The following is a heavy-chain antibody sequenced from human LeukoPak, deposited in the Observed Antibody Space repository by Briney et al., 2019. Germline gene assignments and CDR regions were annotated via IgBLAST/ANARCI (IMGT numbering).Heavy chain of an antibody. Sequence: ASVKVSCKASGYTFTSYGISWVRQAPGQGLEWMGWISAYNGNTNYAQKLQGRVTMTTDTSTSTAYMELRSLRSDDTAVYYCARDPEELNYGAKFDYRGQGTLVTVSS. V-gene: IGHV1-18*01. CDR3: ARDPEELNYGAKFDY. CDR1: GYTFTSYG. D-gene: IGHD1-26*01. J-gene: IGHJ4*02. CDR2: ISAYNGNT.